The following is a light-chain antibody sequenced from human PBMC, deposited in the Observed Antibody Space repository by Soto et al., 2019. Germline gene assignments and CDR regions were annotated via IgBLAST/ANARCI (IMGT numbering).Light chain of an antibody. CDR1: QSISSY. CDR2: EAF. V-gene: IGKV1-39*01. Sequence: DIQMTQSPSSLSASVGDRVTITCRASQSISSYLNWYQQKPGKAPKLLIYEAFTLQSGVSSRFSGNGSGTEFSLTISSLQADDFGSYYCQHYNTWTFGPGTKVDIK. J-gene: IGKJ1*01. CDR3: QHYNTWT.